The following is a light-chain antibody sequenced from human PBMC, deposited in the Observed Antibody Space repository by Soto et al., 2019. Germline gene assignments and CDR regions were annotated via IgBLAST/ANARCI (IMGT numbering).Light chain of an antibody. CDR2: DAS. Sequence: EIVMTQSPVTLSLSPGERGTLSCRASQSVDSKLAWYQQKPGQSPRLLIYDASTRATDIPARFSGSGSGTEFTLTNSSPQSEDFAVYYFQQYYDGSFTFGGGTKVEIK. CDR3: QQYYDGSFT. CDR1: QSVDSK. J-gene: IGKJ4*01. V-gene: IGKV3-15*01.